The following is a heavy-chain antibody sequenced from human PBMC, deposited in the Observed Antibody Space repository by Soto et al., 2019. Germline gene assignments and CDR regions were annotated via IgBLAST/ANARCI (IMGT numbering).Heavy chain of an antibody. CDR3: ARVGIAVAGTGGWFDP. J-gene: IGHJ5*02. V-gene: IGHV1-69*02. CDR2: IIPILGIA. D-gene: IGHD6-19*01. CDR1: GGTFSSYT. Sequence: QVQLVQSGAEVKKPGSSVKVSCKASGGTFSSYTLSWVRQAPGQGLEWMGRIIPILGIANYAQKFQGRVTITADKSTSTACMELSSLRSEDTAVYYCARVGIAVAGTGGWFDPWGKGTLVTVSS.